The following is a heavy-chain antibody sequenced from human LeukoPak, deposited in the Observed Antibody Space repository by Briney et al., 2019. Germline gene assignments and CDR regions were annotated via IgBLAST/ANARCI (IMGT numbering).Heavy chain of an antibody. J-gene: IGHJ6*02. D-gene: IGHD5-18*01. V-gene: IGHV4-39*01. Sequence: SETLSLTCTVSGGSIRSSSYYWGWIRQPPGKGLEWIGSIYYSGSTYYNPSLKSRVTISVDTSKNQFSLNLSSVTAADTAVYYCARTQRGYNYGYQYYYYGLDVWGQGTTVTVSS. CDR1: GGSIRSSSYY. CDR2: IYYSGST. CDR3: ARTQRGYNYGYQYYYYGLDV.